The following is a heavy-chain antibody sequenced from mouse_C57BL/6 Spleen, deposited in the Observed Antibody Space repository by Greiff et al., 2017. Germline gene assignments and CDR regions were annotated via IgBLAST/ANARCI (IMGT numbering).Heavy chain of an antibody. D-gene: IGHD2-1*01. CDR3: TRDGNYWYAC. CDR2: IDPETGGT. V-gene: IGHV1-15*01. Sequence: QVQLLQSGPELVWPGASVTLSCKASGYTFTDYEMHWVKQTPVHGLEWIGAIDPETGGTAYNQKFKCQAILTADKSSSTAYMEISSLTSVYSAVYCWTRDGNYWYACYGQGALATVSA. J-gene: IGHJ3*01. CDR1: GYTFTDYE.